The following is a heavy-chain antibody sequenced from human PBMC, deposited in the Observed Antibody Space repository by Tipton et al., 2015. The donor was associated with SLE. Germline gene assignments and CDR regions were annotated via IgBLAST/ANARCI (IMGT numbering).Heavy chain of an antibody. CDR2: ITNSGNT. J-gene: IGHJ4*02. D-gene: IGHD6-19*01. CDR1: GVSISGSSYY. V-gene: IGHV4-39*02. CDR3: ARLGPHSTYSSAWYVNY. Sequence: TLSLTCTVSGVSISGSSYYWDWFRPPPGKGPEWIGRITNSGNTYYTPSFQSRVTMSVDTSKNHFSLRVSSLTAADTAVYYCARLGPHSTYSSAWYVNYWGQGTLVTVSS.